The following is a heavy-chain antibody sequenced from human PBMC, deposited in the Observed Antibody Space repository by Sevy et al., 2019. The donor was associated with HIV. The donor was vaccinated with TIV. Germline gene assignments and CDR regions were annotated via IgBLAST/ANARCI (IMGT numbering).Heavy chain of an antibody. CDR2: LSFGCGEI. V-gene: IGHV3-23*01. J-gene: IGHJ4*02. Sequence: GGSLRLSCAASGFTFSKYSMSWVRQPPGKGLEWVSTLSFGCGEINYADSVKGRFTISRDNSKSSVYLQMNNLSPEDTAVYDCAREGGTKPHDYWGQGTLVTVSS. CDR1: GFTFSKYS. D-gene: IGHD2-8*01. CDR3: AREGGTKPHDY.